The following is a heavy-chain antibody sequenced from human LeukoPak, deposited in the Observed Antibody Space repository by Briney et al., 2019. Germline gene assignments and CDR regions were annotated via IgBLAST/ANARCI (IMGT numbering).Heavy chain of an antibody. CDR1: GGTFSSYA. Sequence: SVKVSCKASGGTFSSYAISWVRQAPGQGLEWMGRIIPILGIANYAQKFQGRVTITADKSTSTAYMELSSLRSEDTAVYYCARELFSGVIPTAWFDPWGQGTLVTVSS. D-gene: IGHD6-25*01. V-gene: IGHV1-69*04. J-gene: IGHJ5*02. CDR3: ARELFSGVIPTAWFDP. CDR2: IIPILGIA.